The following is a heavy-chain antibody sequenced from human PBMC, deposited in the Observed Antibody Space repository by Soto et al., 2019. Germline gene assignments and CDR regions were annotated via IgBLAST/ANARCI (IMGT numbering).Heavy chain of an antibody. V-gene: IGHV4-30-4*01. J-gene: IGHJ5*02. CDR1: GGSISRGDYF. CDR2: IYYSGST. CDR3: ARGPSMLIRKNWFDP. D-gene: IGHD3-10*02. Sequence: KPSETLSLTCSVSGGSISRGDYFWSWIRQPPRKGLEWIGYIYYSGSTYYNPSLKSRVTMSVDSSKNQFSLKLSSVTAADTAVYYCARGPSMLIRKNWFDPWGQGTLVTVSS.